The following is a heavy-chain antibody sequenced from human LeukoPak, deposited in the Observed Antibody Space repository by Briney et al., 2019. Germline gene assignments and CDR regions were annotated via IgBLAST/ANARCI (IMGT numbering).Heavy chain of an antibody. V-gene: IGHV3-7*01. Sequence: GGSLRHSCAPSGFTFYTYWMNWVRQAPGKGLEWVANIKADGSEKYYVGSVKGRFTISRDNANNSLYLQMNSLRAEDMAVYYCARGGGFSDYWGQGTLVTVSS. CDR1: GFTFYTYW. J-gene: IGHJ4*02. D-gene: IGHD1-26*01. CDR2: IKADGSEK. CDR3: ARGGGFSDY.